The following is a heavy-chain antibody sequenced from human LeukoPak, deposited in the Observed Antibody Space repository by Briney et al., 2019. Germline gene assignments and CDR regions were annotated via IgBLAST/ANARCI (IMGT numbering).Heavy chain of an antibody. Sequence: QPGGSLRLSCAASGFTFSSYPMHWVRQAPGKGLEWVAVISYDGSEKHYADPVKGRFTISRDNSKNTLYLQMNSLRAEDTAVYYCEREGSSGYYPYWGQGILVTVSS. CDR1: GFTFSSYP. D-gene: IGHD3-22*01. CDR2: ISYDGSEK. J-gene: IGHJ4*02. V-gene: IGHV3-30-3*01. CDR3: EREGSSGYYPY.